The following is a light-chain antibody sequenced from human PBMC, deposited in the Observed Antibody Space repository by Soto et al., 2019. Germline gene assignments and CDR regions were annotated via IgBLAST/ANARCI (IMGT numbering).Light chain of an antibody. J-gene: IGKJ1*01. CDR3: QQYNKWLTWT. V-gene: IGKV3-15*01. CDR2: GAS. Sequence: EIVMTQSPASLSVSPGERATLSCRASQSVSSNLAWYQQKPGQAPRLLLYGASTRATGIPARFSGSGSGTEFTLPISSLQSEDFAVYYCQQYNKWLTWTFGQGTKVEIK. CDR1: QSVSSN.